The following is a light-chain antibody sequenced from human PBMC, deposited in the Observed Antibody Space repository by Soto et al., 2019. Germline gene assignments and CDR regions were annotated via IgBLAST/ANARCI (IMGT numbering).Light chain of an antibody. CDR2: FND. CDR1: GSNIGSNT. Sequence: QSVLTQPPSASGAPGQRVTFSCSGSGSNIGSNTVNWYQQVPGAAPKLFIYFNDQRPSGVPDRFSGSKSGTSASLAISGLQPDDEADYSCSAWDDSLSGPVFGGGTKLTVL. V-gene: IGLV1-44*01. CDR3: SAWDDSLSGPV. J-gene: IGLJ3*02.